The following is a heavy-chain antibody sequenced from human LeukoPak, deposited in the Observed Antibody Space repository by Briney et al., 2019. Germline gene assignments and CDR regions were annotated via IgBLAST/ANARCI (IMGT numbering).Heavy chain of an antibody. Sequence: VQPGGSLRLSCAASGFTVSTNYVSWVRQAPGKGLEWVSVIYRHGGTAYADSVQGRFSISRDNSKNTVDLQMNSLRAEDTAVYYCARDVIYASEIYSYGDSWGQGTLVTVSS. D-gene: IGHD3-16*01. CDR3: ARDVIYASEIYSYGDS. CDR2: IYRHGGT. J-gene: IGHJ4*02. CDR1: GFTVSTNY. V-gene: IGHV3-66*01.